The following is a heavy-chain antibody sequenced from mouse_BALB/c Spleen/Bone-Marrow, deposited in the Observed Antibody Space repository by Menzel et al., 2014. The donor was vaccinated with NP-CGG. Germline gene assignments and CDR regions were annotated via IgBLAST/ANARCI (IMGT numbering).Heavy chain of an antibody. D-gene: IGHD4-1*01. J-gene: IGHJ2*01. Sequence: EVKLMESGGGLVQPGGSRKLSCAASGFTFSSFGMHWVRQTPEKGLEWVAYISSGSSTIYYADTVKGRFTISRDNPKNTPFLQVTSLRSEDTAMYYCTRGGNWDDFDYWGQGTTLTVSS. CDR1: GFTFSSFG. V-gene: IGHV5-17*02. CDR2: ISSGSSTI. CDR3: TRGGNWDDFDY.